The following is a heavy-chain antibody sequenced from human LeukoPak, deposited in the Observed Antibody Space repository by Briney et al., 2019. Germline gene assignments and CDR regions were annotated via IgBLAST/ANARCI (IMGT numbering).Heavy chain of an antibody. CDR3: ARVAVVGATVDY. J-gene: IGHJ4*02. CDR2: ICHSGST. D-gene: IGHD1-26*01. Sequence: SETLSLTCTVSGYSISSGYYWGWIRQPPGKGLEWIGSICHSGSTYYNPSLKSRVTISVDTSKNQFSLKLSSVTAADTAVYYCARVAVVGATVDYWGQGTLVTVSS. CDR1: GYSISSGYY. V-gene: IGHV4-38-2*02.